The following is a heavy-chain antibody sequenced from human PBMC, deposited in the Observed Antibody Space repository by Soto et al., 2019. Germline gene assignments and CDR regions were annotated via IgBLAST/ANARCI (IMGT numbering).Heavy chain of an antibody. Sequence: LRRSCAASGFTFSSYWMHWVRQAPGKGLVWVSRINSDGSSTSYADSVKGRFTISRDNAKNTLYLQMNSLRAEDTAVYYCARGGYSGYVYYYYYGMDVWGQGTTVTVSS. J-gene: IGHJ6*02. CDR1: GFTFSSYW. D-gene: IGHD5-12*01. CDR3: ARGGYSGYVYYYYYGMDV. V-gene: IGHV3-74*01. CDR2: INSDGSST.